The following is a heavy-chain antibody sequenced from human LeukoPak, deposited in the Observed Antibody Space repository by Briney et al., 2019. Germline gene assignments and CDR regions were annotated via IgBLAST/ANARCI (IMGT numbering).Heavy chain of an antibody. CDR2: ISGSGGST. Sequence: GGSLRLPCAASGFTFSSYGMSWVRQAPGKGLEWVSAISGSGGSTYYADSVKGRFTISRDNSKNTLYLQMNSLRAEDTAVYYCAKDPGVLRYFDWLPNWFDPWGQGTLVTVSS. J-gene: IGHJ5*02. CDR3: AKDPGVLRYFDWLPNWFDP. V-gene: IGHV3-23*01. CDR1: GFTFSSYG. D-gene: IGHD3-9*01.